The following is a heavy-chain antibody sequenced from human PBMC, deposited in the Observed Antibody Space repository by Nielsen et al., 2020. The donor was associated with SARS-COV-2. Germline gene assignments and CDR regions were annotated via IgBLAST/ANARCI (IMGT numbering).Heavy chain of an antibody. CDR3: AKDESGIRYDFWSGYYRFDY. Sequence: GESLKISCAASGFTFSSYAMSWVRQDPGKGLEWVSAISGSGGSTYYADSVKGRFTISRDNSKNTLYLQMNSLRAEDTAVYYCAKDESGIRYDFWSGYYRFDYWGQGTLVTVSS. CDR1: GFTFSSYA. J-gene: IGHJ4*02. CDR2: ISGSGGST. D-gene: IGHD3-3*01. V-gene: IGHV3-23*01.